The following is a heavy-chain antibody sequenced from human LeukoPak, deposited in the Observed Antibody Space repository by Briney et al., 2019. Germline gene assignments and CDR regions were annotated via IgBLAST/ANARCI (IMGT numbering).Heavy chain of an antibody. Sequence: PGGSLRLSCAASGFTVSSNYMSWVRQAPGKGLEWVSVIYSGGSTYYADSVKGRFTISRDNSKNTLYLQMNSLRAEDTAVYYCARGRYDFWSGYSFDCWGQGTLVTVSS. CDR1: GFTVSSNY. CDR2: IYSGGST. V-gene: IGHV3-53*01. CDR3: ARGRYDFWSGYSFDC. J-gene: IGHJ4*02. D-gene: IGHD3-3*01.